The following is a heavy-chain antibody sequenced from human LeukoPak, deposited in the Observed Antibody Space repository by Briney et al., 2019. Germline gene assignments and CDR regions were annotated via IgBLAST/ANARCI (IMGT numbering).Heavy chain of an antibody. D-gene: IGHD3-16*01. CDR3: ARGPGNMITFGGVPTFDY. CDR1: GYTFSSYG. J-gene: IGHJ4*02. CDR2: INPSGGST. Sequence: ASVKVSCKASGYTFSSYGISWVRQAPGQGLEWMGIINPSGGSTSYAQKFQGRVTMTRDTSTSTVYMELSSLRSEDTAVYYCARGPGNMITFGGVPTFDYWGQGTLVTVSS. V-gene: IGHV1-46*01.